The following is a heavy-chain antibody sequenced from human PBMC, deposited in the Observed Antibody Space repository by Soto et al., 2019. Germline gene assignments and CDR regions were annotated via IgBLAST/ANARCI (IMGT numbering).Heavy chain of an antibody. Sequence: PGGSLRLFCAASGFTFSSYAMSWVRQAPGKGLEWVSAISGSGGSTYYAGSVKGRFTISRDNSKNTLYLQMNSLRAEDTAVYYCAKNSGVDYYDYDYFDYWGQGTLVTVSS. D-gene: IGHD3-22*01. CDR1: GFTFSSYA. CDR3: AKNSGVDYYDYDYFDY. J-gene: IGHJ4*02. CDR2: ISGSGGST. V-gene: IGHV3-23*01.